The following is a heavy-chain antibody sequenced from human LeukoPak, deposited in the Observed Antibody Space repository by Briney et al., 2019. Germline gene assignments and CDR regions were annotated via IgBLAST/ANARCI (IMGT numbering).Heavy chain of an antibody. CDR3: ARVRAARPDWYFDL. J-gene: IGHJ2*01. CDR1: GGTFSSYA. CDR2: IIPIFGTA. Sequence: SVKVSCKASGGTFSSYAISWVRQAPGQGLEWMGGIIPIFGTANYAQKFQGRVTITADESTSTAYMELSSLRSEDTAVYYRARVRAARPDWYFDLWGRGTLVTVSS. V-gene: IGHV1-69*13. D-gene: IGHD6-6*01.